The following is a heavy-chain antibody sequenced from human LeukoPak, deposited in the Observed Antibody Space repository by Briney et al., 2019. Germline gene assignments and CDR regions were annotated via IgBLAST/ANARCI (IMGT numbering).Heavy chain of an antibody. J-gene: IGHJ6*03. Sequence: GGSLRLSCAASGFTFDDYAMHWVRQAPGKGLEWVSGISWNSGSIGYADSVKGRFTIPRDNAKNSLYLQMNSLRAEDTALYYCAKDLSALLPGAHNYMDVWGKGTTVTISS. CDR1: GFTFDDYA. V-gene: IGHV3-9*01. CDR3: AKDLSALLPGAHNYMDV. CDR2: ISWNSGSI. D-gene: IGHD3-3*02.